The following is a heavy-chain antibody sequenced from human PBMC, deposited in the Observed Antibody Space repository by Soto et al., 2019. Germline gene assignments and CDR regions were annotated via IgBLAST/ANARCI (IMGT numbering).Heavy chain of an antibody. V-gene: IGHV1-18*04. CDR3: VRDQKYFRVNGNWFDS. D-gene: IGHD2-2*01. CDR1: GYTSADFG. CDR2: VSGNNGAS. J-gene: IGHJ5*01. Sequence: ASVKVSCKASGYTSADFGISWVRQAPGQGLEWMGWVSGNNGASNPAPKVQGRITMTLDTSTGVSYMALRILRSDDTAIYYCVRDQKYFRVNGNWFDSWGQGTLVTVSS.